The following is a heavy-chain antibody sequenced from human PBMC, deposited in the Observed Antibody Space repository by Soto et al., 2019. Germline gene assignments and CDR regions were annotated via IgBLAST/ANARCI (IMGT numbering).Heavy chain of an antibody. D-gene: IGHD5-12*01. V-gene: IGHV2-26*01. Sequence: SAPTLGNPTETLTLNCTVSWFSLSNARMGVSWIRQPPGKALEWLAHIFSNDEKSYSTSLKSRLTISKDTSKSQVVLTMTNMDPVDTATYYCARMGSGYDSDYYYYMDVWGKGTTVTVSS. CDR3: ARMGSGYDSDYYYYMDV. J-gene: IGHJ6*03. CDR1: WFSLSNARMG. CDR2: IFSNDEK.